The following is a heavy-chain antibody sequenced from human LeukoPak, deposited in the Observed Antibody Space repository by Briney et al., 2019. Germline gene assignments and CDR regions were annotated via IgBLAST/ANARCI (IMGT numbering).Heavy chain of an antibody. V-gene: IGHV4-59*01. CDR3: ARGRAYFDWLYPTYYFDF. CDR2: IYYSGST. J-gene: IGHJ4*02. CDR1: GGSISSYY. D-gene: IGHD3-9*01. Sequence: SETLSLTCTVSGGSISSYYWSWIRQPPGKGLEWLGYIYYSGSTNYNPSLKSRVTISVDTSKNQFSLKLSSVTAADTAVYYCARGRAYFDWLYPTYYFDFWGQGTLVTVSS.